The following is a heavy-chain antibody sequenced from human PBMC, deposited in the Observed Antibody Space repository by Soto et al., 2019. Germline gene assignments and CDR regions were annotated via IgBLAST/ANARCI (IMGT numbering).Heavy chain of an antibody. V-gene: IGHV1-18*01. Sequence: ASVKVSCKASGYTFTSYGISWVRQAPGQGLEWMGWISAYNGNTNYAQKLQGRVTMTTDTSTSTAYMELRSLRSDDTAVYYCARTHGGKERTPSGYWGQGTLVTVSS. D-gene: IGHD2-15*01. CDR3: ARTHGGKERTPSGY. J-gene: IGHJ4*02. CDR2: ISAYNGNT. CDR1: GYTFTSYG.